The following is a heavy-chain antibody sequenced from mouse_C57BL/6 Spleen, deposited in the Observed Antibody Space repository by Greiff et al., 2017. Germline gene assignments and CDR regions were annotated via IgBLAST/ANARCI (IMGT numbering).Heavy chain of an antibody. V-gene: IGHV5-6*01. J-gene: IGHJ2*01. D-gene: IGHD1-1*01. Sequence: VQLKESGGDLVKPGGSLKLSCAASGFTFSSYGMSWVRPTPDKRLEWVATISSGGSYTYYPDSVKGRFTISRDNAKNTLYLQMSSLKSEDTAMYYCARNYYGSSPYYFDYWGQGTTLTVSS. CDR3: ARNYYGSSPYYFDY. CDR1: GFTFSSYG. CDR2: ISSGGSYT.